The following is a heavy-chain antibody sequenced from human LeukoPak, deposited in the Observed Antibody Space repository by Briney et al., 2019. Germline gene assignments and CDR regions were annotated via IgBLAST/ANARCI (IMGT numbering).Heavy chain of an antibody. CDR1: GFTFSSYW. V-gene: IGHV3-7*01. J-gene: IGHJ4*02. Sequence: GGSLRLSCAASGFTFSSYWMSWVRQAPGKGLEWVANTKQDGSEKYYVDSVKGRFSISRDNAKNSLYLQMNSLRAEDTAVYYCASGYGSGSPPARWGQGTLVTVSS. D-gene: IGHD3-10*01. CDR2: TKQDGSEK. CDR3: ASGYGSGSPPAR.